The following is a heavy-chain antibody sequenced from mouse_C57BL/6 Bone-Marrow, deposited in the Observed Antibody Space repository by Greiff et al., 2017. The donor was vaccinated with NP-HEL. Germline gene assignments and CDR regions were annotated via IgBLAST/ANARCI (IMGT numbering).Heavy chain of an antibody. D-gene: IGHD1-1*01. J-gene: IGHJ2*01. CDR3: TTITTVVATRFDY. V-gene: IGHV1-5*01. Sequence: EVQLQQSGTVLARPGASVKMSCKTSGYTFTSYWMHWVKQRPGQGLEWIGAIYHGNSDTSYNQKFKGKDKLPAVTSASTAYMELSSLTNEDSAVYYCTTITTVVATRFDYWGQGTTLTVPS. CDR2: IYHGNSDT. CDR1: GYTFTSYW.